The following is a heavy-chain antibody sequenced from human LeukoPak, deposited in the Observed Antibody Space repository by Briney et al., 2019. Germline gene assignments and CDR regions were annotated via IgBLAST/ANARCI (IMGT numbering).Heavy chain of an antibody. D-gene: IGHD2-8*01. CDR1: GFTFSSYA. CDR3: ATRPNGGPNDY. V-gene: IGHV3-30*01. CDR2: ISYDGSNK. J-gene: IGHJ4*02. Sequence: GRSLRLSCAASGFTFSSYAMHWVRQAPGKGLEWVAVISYDGSNKYYADSVKGRFTISRDNSKNTLYLQMNSLRAEDTAVYYCATRPNGGPNDYWGQGTLVTVSS.